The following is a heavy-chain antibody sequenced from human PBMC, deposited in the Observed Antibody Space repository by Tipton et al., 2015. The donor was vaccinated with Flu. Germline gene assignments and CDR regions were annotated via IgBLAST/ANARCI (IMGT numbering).Heavy chain of an antibody. J-gene: IGHJ6*02. CDR2: IYYSGST. D-gene: IGHD3-10*01. Sequence: TLSLTCTVSSGSISSGGYYWSWIRQHPGKGLEWIGYIYYSGSTYYNPSPKSRVTISVDTSKNQFSLKLSSVTAADTAVYYCARSGTMVRGVSILYGMDVWGQGTTVTVSS. CDR3: ARSGTMVRGVSILYGMDV. CDR1: SGSISSGGYY. V-gene: IGHV4-31*03.